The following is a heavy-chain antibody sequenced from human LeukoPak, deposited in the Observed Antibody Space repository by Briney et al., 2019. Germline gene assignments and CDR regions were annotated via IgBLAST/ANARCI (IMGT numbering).Heavy chain of an antibody. CDR3: TTGQAGVTHDGY. CDR1: GFTVSSNY. Sequence: GGSLRLSCAASGFTVSSNYMSWVRQAPGKGLEWVSVIYSGGSTYYADSVKGRFTISRDNSKNTLYLQMNGLTTEDTAVYHCTTGQAGVTHDGYWGQGTLVTVPS. CDR2: IYSGGST. D-gene: IGHD2-21*02. V-gene: IGHV3-53*01. J-gene: IGHJ4*02.